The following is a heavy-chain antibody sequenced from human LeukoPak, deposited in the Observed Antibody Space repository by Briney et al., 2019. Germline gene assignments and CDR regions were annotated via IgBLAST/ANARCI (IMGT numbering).Heavy chain of an antibody. CDR3: ARDPVACSGGSCYSGRPWDY. D-gene: IGHD2-15*01. V-gene: IGHV1-18*01. Sequence: GASVKVSCKASGYTFISYGISWVRQAPGQGLEWMGWISAYNGNTNYAQKFQGRVTMTTDTSPSTAYMELRSLRSDDTAVYYCARDPVACSGGSCYSGRPWDYWGQGTLVTVSS. CDR1: GYTFISYG. J-gene: IGHJ4*02. CDR2: ISAYNGNT.